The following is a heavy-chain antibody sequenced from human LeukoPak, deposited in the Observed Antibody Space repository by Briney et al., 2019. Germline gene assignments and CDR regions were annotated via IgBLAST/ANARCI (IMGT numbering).Heavy chain of an antibody. J-gene: IGHJ4*02. Sequence: GRSLRLSCTASGFTFGDYAMSWVRQAPGKGLEWVGFIRSKAYGGTTEYAASVKGRFTISRDASKSIAYLQMNSLKTEDTAVYYCTRVKGRELLWFGESTPDYWGQGTLVTVSS. CDR3: TRVKGRELLWFGESTPDY. CDR1: GFTFGDYA. V-gene: IGHV3-49*04. CDR2: IRSKAYGGTT. D-gene: IGHD3-10*01.